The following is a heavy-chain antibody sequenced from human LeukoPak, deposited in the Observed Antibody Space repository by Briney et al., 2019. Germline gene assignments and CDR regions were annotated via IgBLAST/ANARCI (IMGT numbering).Heavy chain of an antibody. V-gene: IGHV1-2*02. CDR2: INPNSGGT. D-gene: IGHD2-2*02. CDR3: ARGYCSSTSCYTPFDY. CDR1: GYTFTGYY. J-gene: IGHJ4*02. Sequence: ASVKASCKASGYTFTGYYMHWVRQAPGQGLEWMGWINPNSGGTNYAQKFQGRVTMTRDTSISTAYMELSRLRSDDTAVYYCARGYCSSTSCYTPFDYWGQGTLVTVSS.